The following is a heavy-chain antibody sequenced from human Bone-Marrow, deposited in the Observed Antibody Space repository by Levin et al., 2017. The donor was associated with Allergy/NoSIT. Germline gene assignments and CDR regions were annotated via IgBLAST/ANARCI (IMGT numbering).Heavy chain of an antibody. CDR2: INPSGGST. CDR1: GYTFSSNY. CDR3: ARDRYSSSSHYARGYHYYGMDV. J-gene: IGHJ6*02. Sequence: GESLKISCKASGYTFSSNYIHWVRQAPGQGLEWMGIINPSGGSTSYAQKFQGRVTMTRDTSTSTVYMELSRLSSEDTAVYYCARDRYSSSSHYARGYHYYGMDVWGQGTTVTVSS. V-gene: IGHV1-46*01. D-gene: IGHD6-6*01.